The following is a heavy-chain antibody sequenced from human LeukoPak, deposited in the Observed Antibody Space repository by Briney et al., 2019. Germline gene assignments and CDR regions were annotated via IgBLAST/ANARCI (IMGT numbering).Heavy chain of an antibody. J-gene: IGHJ4*02. CDR2: IYYSGGT. CDR1: GGSISSSSYS. CDR3: ARVGDATGTLDY. V-gene: IGHV4-39*07. D-gene: IGHD2-15*01. Sequence: SETLSLTCTVSGGSISSSSYSWGWIRQPPGKGLEWIGTIYYSGGTYYNPSLKSRVTISPDTSKNQFSLKLSSVTAADTAVYYCARVGDATGTLDYWGQGTLVSVSS.